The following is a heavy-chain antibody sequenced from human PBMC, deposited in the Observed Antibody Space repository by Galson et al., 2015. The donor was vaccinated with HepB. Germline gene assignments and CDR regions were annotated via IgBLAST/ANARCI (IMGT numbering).Heavy chain of an antibody. J-gene: IGHJ4*02. Sequence: SVKVSCKASGYTFTSYDINWVRQATGQGLEWMGWMNPNSGNTGYAQKFQGRVTMTRNTSISTAYMELSSLRSEDTAVYYCARVMAQIKFRRGPYYFDYWGQGTLVTVSP. CDR3: ARVMAQIKFRRGPYYFDY. V-gene: IGHV1-8*01. CDR1: GYTFTSYD. D-gene: IGHD5-24*01. CDR2: MNPNSGNT.